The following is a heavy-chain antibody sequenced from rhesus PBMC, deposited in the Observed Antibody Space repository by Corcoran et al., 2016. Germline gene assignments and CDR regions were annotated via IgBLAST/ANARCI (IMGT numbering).Heavy chain of an antibody. J-gene: IGHJ5-2*02. CDR3: ARAPRLRERQLRGNSLDV. Sequence: QVQLQESGPGLVKPSETLSLTCAVSGYSISSGYGWSWIRQPPGKGLEWIGYIGGKRDSHKYNHPLKSRVTIAKATCKHHLSLKLSSRTAADAAVDYCARAPRLRERQLRGNSLDVWGRGVLVTVSA. V-gene: IGHV4-127*01. CDR1: GYSISSGYG. D-gene: IGHD6-25*01. CDR2: IGGKRDSH.